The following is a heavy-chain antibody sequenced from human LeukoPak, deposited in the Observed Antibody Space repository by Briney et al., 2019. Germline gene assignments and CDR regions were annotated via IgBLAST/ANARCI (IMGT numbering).Heavy chain of an antibody. D-gene: IGHD6-19*01. CDR3: ARVQGSGWYRE. Sequence: GGSLRLSCAASGFTFSSYAMHWVRQAPGKGLEWVAVISYDGSNKYYADSVKGRFTISRDNSKNTLYLQTNSLRAEDTAVYYCARVQGSGWYREWGQGTLVTVSS. J-gene: IGHJ4*02. CDR2: ISYDGSNK. V-gene: IGHV3-30*04. CDR1: GFTFSSYA.